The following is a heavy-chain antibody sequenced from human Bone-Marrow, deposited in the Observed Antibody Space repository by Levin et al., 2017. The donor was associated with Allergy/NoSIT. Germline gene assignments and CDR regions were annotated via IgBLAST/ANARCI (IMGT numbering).Heavy chain of an antibody. D-gene: IGHD3-22*01. Sequence: GESLKISCAASGLIFSNYAMNWVRQAPGKGLEWVSQISGSGSNTHYADSVRGRFTFSRDNSNNTVYLQMHSLRADDTAVYYCAGYDTSGYHSPFDYWGQGTLVTVSS. CDR1: GLIFSNYA. CDR3: AGYDTSGYHSPFDY. CDR2: ISGSGSNT. V-gene: IGHV3-23*01. J-gene: IGHJ4*02.